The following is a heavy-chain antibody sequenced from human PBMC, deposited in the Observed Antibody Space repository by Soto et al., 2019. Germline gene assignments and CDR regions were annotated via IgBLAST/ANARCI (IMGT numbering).Heavy chain of an antibody. CDR1: GYSFTTYW. D-gene: IGHD2-21*02. CDR2: IYPGDSDT. Sequence: GESLKISCKGSGYSFTTYWIGWVRQMPGKGLEWVGMIYPGDSDTRYSPSLQGQVTISADKSITTAYLQWSSLKASDTAIYYCARGSTAYYFDYWGQGTQVTVSS. CDR3: ARGSTAYYFDY. V-gene: IGHV5-51*01. J-gene: IGHJ4*02.